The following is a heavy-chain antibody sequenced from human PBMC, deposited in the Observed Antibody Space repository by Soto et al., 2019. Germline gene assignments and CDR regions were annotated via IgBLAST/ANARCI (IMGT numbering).Heavy chain of an antibody. D-gene: IGHD3-9*01. V-gene: IGHV4-30-4*01. J-gene: IGHJ5*02. CDR3: ARDILTDPIGFDP. CDR2: TYYSEIT. Sequence: QVQLQESGPGLVKPSQTLSLTCTVSGGSISSGDYYWSWIRQPPGKGLEWIGYTYYSEITYYNPSLKSRVTISVDPSKNQFSLKLSSVTAADTAVYYCARDILTDPIGFDPWGQGTLVIVSS. CDR1: GGSISSGDYY.